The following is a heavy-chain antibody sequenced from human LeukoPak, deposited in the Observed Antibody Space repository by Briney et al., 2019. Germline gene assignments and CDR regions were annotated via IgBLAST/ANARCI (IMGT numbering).Heavy chain of an antibody. CDR3: TRKGRSTLDY. CDR2: IDPNRGET. D-gene: IGHD1-26*01. V-gene: IGHV1-2*02. J-gene: IGHJ4*02. Sequence: ASVNVSCKTSGYIFTGYYIYWVRQARGQGFEWMGWIDPNRGETNSSQKFQDRVSMARDTSGSTAYMELSRLRSHHTAIYLCTRKGRSTLDYWGQGTLVTLSS. CDR1: GYIFTGYY.